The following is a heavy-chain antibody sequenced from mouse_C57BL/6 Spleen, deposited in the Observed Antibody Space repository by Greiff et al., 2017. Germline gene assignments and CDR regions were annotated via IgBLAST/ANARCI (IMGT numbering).Heavy chain of an antibody. V-gene: IGHV1-15*01. Sequence: VKLQQSGAELVRPGASVTLSCKASGYTFTDYEMRWVKQTPVHGLEWIGAIDPETGGTAYNQKFKGKAILTADKSSSTAYMELRSLTSEDSAVYYCTRSYGYARDYFDYWGQGTTLTVSS. D-gene: IGHD2-2*01. J-gene: IGHJ2*01. CDR1: GYTFTDYE. CDR2: IDPETGGT. CDR3: TRSYGYARDYFDY.